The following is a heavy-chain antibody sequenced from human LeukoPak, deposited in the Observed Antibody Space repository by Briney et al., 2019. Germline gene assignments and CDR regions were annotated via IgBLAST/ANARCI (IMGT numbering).Heavy chain of an antibody. J-gene: IGHJ4*02. Sequence: GGSLRLSCEASGFTFSDYYMSWIRQAPGKGLEWVSYISSSGSTIYYADSVKGRFTISRDNAKNSLYLQMNSLRAEDTAVYYCARVAYYYDSSGYMPFDYWGQGTLVTVSS. CDR1: GFTFSDYY. CDR3: ARVAYYYDSSGYMPFDY. D-gene: IGHD3-22*01. CDR2: ISSSGSTI. V-gene: IGHV3-11*01.